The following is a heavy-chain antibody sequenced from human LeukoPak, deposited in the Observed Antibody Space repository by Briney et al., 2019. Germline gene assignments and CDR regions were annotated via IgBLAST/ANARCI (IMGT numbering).Heavy chain of an antibody. D-gene: IGHD6-13*01. J-gene: IGHJ4*02. V-gene: IGHV3-64D*06. CDR1: GFIISDYG. CDR3: VKDLYKGDSASWYFFHY. CDR2: ISANGGST. Sequence: PGGSLRLSCSASGFIISDYGMHWVRQAPGKGLEYVSVISANGGSTYYADSVKGRFTISRDTSKNTLYLQMSSLRAEDTAIYYCVKDLYKGDSASWYFFHYWGQGTLVTVSS.